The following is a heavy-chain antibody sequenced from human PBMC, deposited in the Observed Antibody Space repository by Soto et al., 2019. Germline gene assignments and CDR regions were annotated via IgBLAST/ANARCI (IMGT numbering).Heavy chain of an antibody. CDR1: GFTLSSYD. Sequence: GGSLRLSCAASGFTLSSYDMQWVRQAPGKGLEWVAVISYDGSIKYYPDSVKGRFTISRDNSKNTFYLQMNSLRGEDTAVYYCAKDRGIAAAGIYYGMDVWGQGTTVTVSS. CDR2: ISYDGSIK. CDR3: AKDRGIAAAGIYYGMDV. J-gene: IGHJ6*02. V-gene: IGHV3-30*18. D-gene: IGHD6-13*01.